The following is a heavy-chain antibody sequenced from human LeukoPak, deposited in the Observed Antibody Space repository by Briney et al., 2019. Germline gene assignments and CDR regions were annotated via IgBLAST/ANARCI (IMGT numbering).Heavy chain of an antibody. D-gene: IGHD2-2*02. CDR1: GYTFTGYY. Sequence: ASVKVSCKASGYTFTGYYMHWVRQATGQGLEWMGWMNPNSGNTGYAQKFQGRVTMTRNTSISTAYMELSSLRSEDTAVYYCARGRLGYCSSTSCYSVGFDPWGQGTLVTVSS. V-gene: IGHV1-8*02. CDR3: ARGRLGYCSSTSCYSVGFDP. CDR2: MNPNSGNT. J-gene: IGHJ5*02.